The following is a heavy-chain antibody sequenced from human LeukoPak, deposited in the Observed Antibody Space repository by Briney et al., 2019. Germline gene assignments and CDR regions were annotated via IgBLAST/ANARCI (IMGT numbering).Heavy chain of an antibody. V-gene: IGHV3-21*01. D-gene: IGHD3-22*01. J-gene: IGHJ3*02. CDR1: GFTFSSYS. CDR3: ARAYYYDSSGSVPCAFDI. Sequence: GGSLRLSCAASGFTFSSYSMNWVRQAPGKGLEWVSSISSSSSYIYYADSVKGRFTISRDNAKNSLYLQMNSLRAEDTAVYYCARAYYYDSSGSVPCAFDIWGQGTMVTVSS. CDR2: ISSSSSYI.